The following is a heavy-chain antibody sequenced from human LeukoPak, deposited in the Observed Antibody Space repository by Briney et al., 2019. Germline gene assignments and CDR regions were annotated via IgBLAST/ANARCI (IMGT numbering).Heavy chain of an antibody. D-gene: IGHD3-16*02. J-gene: IGHJ6*02. CDR1: GFTFSNYG. CDR2: ISYDGSDK. V-gene: IGHV3-30*18. CDR3: AKDESVIYYFGMDV. Sequence: GGSLRLSCAASGFTFSNYGVHWVRQVPGKGLEGVAVISYDGSDKYYADSVKGRFTISRDNSKNTLFLQMNSLRAEDTAVYYCAKDESVIYYFGMDVWGQGTTVTVSS.